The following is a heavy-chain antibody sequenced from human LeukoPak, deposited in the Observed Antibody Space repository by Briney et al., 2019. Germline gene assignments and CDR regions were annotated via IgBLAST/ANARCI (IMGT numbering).Heavy chain of an antibody. CDR2: IYYSGST. CDR1: XX. Sequence: XXXSXIRQPPXKXXEWIGYIYYSGSTXYNPSLRSRVTISVDXSKKXFSLKLSYVAAADTAVYYCXXXXXXXXXYXXSWGQGPLLTVSS. V-gene: IGHV4-59*01. J-gene: IGHJ4*02. CDR3: XXXXXXXXXYXXS.